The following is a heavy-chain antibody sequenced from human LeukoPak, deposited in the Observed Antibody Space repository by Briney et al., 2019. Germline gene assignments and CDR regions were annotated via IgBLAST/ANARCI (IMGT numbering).Heavy chain of an antibody. J-gene: IGHJ5*02. Sequence: GGSLRLSCAASGFSFSDYYMSWIRQAPGKGLEWLSTIGTRGSRIDIADSMKGRLTISRDNAKRSLHLQVNGLTAEDTAVYYCARLYGIQLGGRTGWFGPWGRGTLVIVSS. CDR2: IGTRGSRI. V-gene: IGHV3-11*01. CDR1: GFSFSDYY. D-gene: IGHD5-24*01. CDR3: ARLYGIQLGGRTGWFGP.